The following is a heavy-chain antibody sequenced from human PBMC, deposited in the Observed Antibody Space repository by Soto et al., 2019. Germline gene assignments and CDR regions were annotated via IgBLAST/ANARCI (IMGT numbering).Heavy chain of an antibody. CDR3: ERHSLLVTPLYGMDV. Sequence: PGESLKISCKASGYSFINSWIGWVRQMPGKGLEWMGIISPGDSDTTYSPSFQGQVTISVDKSISTAYLQWSSLKASDTAMYYCERHSLLVTPLYGMDVWGQGTTVTVYS. CDR2: ISPGDSDT. V-gene: IGHV5-51*01. CDR1: GYSFINSW. J-gene: IGHJ6*02.